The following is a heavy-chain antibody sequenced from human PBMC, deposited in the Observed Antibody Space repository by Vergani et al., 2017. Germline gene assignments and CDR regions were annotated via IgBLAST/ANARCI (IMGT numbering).Heavy chain of an antibody. Sequence: QVQLQESGPGLVKPSQTLSLTCTVSGGSISSGSYYWSWIRPPAGKGLEWIGRIYTSGSTNYNPSLKSRVTISVDTSKNQFSLKLSSVTAADTAVYYCAREPALQNYLTAWFDPWGQGTLVTVSS. D-gene: IGHD7-27*01. CDR3: AREPALQNYLTAWFDP. CDR1: GGSISSGSYY. J-gene: IGHJ5*02. V-gene: IGHV4-61*02. CDR2: IYTSGST.